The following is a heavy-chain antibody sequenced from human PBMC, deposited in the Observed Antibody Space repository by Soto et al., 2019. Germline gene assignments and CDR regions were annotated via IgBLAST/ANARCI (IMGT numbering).Heavy chain of an antibody. D-gene: IGHD1-1*01. V-gene: IGHV3-11*06. CDR3: ARSGDNYNLLDY. Sequence: PGGSLRLSCAASGFTFSDHYMSWIRQAPGKGLEWIGYSSNSGSFTRYADSVKGRFSISRDNAKNSLYLQINSLRGDDTATYFCARSGDNYNLLDYWGQGTPVTVSS. CDR2: SSNSGSFT. J-gene: IGHJ4*02. CDR1: GFTFSDHY.